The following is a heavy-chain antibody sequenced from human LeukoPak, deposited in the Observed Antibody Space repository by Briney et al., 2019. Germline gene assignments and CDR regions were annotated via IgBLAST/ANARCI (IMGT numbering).Heavy chain of an antibody. CDR3: AKVGTYEILTGYSPHLDY. J-gene: IGHJ4*02. V-gene: IGHV3-23*01. CDR2: TSGGGGST. D-gene: IGHD3-9*01. CDR1: GFTFSSYA. Sequence: GGSLRLSCAASGFTFSSYAMTWVRQTPGKGLEWVSDTSGGGGSTYYADSVKGRFTISRDNSKDTLYLQLNSPRAEDTAVYYCAKVGTYEILTGYSPHLDYWGQGTLVTVSS.